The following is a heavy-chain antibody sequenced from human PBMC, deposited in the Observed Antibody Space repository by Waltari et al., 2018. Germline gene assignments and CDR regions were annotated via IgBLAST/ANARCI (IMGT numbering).Heavy chain of an antibody. V-gene: IGHV4-61*02. CDR2: IYTSGST. Sequence: QVQLQESGPGLVTPSQTLSLTCTVSGGSISSGSYYWSWIRQPAGKGLEGIGRIYTSGSTNDNPSLKSRVTISVDTSKNQFSLKLSSVTAADTAVYYCARANYDSRGYYPTRGFEDYWGQGTLVTVSS. CDR1: GGSISSGSYY. D-gene: IGHD3-22*01. CDR3: ARANYDSRGYYPTRGFEDY. J-gene: IGHJ4*02.